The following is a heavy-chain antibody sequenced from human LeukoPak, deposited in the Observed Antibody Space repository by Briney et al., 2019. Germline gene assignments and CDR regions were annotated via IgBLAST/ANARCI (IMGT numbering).Heavy chain of an antibody. J-gene: IGHJ4*02. CDR1: GGSFSGYY. CDR2: INHSGST. CDR3: ASQERQIQEWQFDY. D-gene: IGHD1-1*01. Sequence: SETLSLTCAVYGGSFSGYYWSWIRQPPGEGLEWIGEINHSGSTNYNPSLKSRVTISVDTSKNQFSLKLSSVTAADTAVYYCASQERQIQEWQFDYWGQGTLVTVSS. V-gene: IGHV4-34*01.